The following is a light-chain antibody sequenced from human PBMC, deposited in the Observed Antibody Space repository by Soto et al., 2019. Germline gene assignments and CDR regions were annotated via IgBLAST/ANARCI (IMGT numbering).Light chain of an antibody. Sequence: QSALTQPASVSGSPGQSITITCTGTSSDIGVYNYVSWYQQHPGKAPKLVICEVSNRPSGVSSRFSGSKSGNTASLTISGLRTEDEADYYCTSFTTTNIWVFDGGTKVTVL. J-gene: IGLJ3*02. CDR3: TSFTTTNIWV. V-gene: IGLV2-14*01. CDR2: EVS. CDR1: SSDIGVYNY.